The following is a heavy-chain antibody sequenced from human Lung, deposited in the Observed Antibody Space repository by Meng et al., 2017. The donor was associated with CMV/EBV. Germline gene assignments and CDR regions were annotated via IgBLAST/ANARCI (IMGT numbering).Heavy chain of an antibody. Sequence: SCAASGFTFDDYAMHWVRQAPGKGLEWVSGISWNSGSIGYADSVKGRFTISRDNAKNSLYLQMNSLRAEDTALYYCAKDLRPRYNWNYDYYYGMDVWXQGTXVTGAS. J-gene: IGHJ6*02. CDR1: GFTFDDYA. V-gene: IGHV3-9*01. CDR3: AKDLRPRYNWNYDYYYGMDV. CDR2: ISWNSGSI. D-gene: IGHD1-20*01.